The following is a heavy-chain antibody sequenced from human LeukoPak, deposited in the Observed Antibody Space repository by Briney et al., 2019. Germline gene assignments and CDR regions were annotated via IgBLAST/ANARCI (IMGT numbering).Heavy chain of an antibody. CDR2: TYYSGST. Sequence: SETLSLTCTVSGGSISSYYWSWIRQPPGKGLEWIGYTYYSGSTNYNPSLKSRVTISVDTSKNQFSLKLSSVTAADTAVYYCARVRSSSWYGTHDAFDIWGQGTMVTVSS. J-gene: IGHJ3*02. CDR1: GGSISSYY. CDR3: ARVRSSSWYGTHDAFDI. D-gene: IGHD6-13*01. V-gene: IGHV4-59*12.